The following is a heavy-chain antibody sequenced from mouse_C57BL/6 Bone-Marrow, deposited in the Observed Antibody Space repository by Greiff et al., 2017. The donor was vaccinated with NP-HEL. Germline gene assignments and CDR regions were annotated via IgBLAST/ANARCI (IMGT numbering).Heavy chain of an antibody. CDR1: GYTFTSYW. D-gene: IGHD1-1*01. CDR2: IDPSDSYT. Sequence: VQLQQPGAELVRPGTSVKLSCKASGYTFTSYWMHWVKQRPGQGLEWIGVIDPSDSYTNYNQKFKGKATLTVDTSSSTAYMQLSSLTSEDSAVYYCARLVARGYWYFDVWGTGTTVTVSS. CDR3: ARLVARGYWYFDV. J-gene: IGHJ1*03. V-gene: IGHV1-59*01.